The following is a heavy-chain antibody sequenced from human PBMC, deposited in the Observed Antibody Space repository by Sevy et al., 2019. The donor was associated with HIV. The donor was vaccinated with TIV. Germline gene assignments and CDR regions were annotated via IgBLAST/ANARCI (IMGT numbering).Heavy chain of an antibody. CDR1: GFTFRSYA. D-gene: IGHD3-22*01. Sequence: GGSLRLSCAVSGFTFRSYAMSWVRQAPGKGLEWVSYISSSGTTIKYADSVKGRFTISRDNAKNSLYMQMNSLRAEDTAVYYCARVDANYDKGFDPWGQGTLVTVSS. J-gene: IGHJ5*02. V-gene: IGHV3-48*03. CDR2: ISSSGTTI. CDR3: ARVDANYDKGFDP.